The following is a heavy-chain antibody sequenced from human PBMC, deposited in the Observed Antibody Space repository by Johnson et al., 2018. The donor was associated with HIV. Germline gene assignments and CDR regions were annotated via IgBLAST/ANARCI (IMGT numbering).Heavy chain of an antibody. V-gene: IGHV3-15*01. CDR2: IKGESDGGTT. J-gene: IGHJ3*02. CDR3: TTPSGSYVSSYDAFDI. Sequence: MQLVESGGGLVKPGGSLRVSCAASGFSFSNAWMSWVRQAPGKGLEWVGRIKGESDGGTTDYAAPVKGRFTIPRDDSKNTLYLQMNSLKTEDTAVDYCTTPSGSYVSSYDAFDIWGQGTMVTVSS. CDR1: GFSFSNAW. D-gene: IGHD1-26*01.